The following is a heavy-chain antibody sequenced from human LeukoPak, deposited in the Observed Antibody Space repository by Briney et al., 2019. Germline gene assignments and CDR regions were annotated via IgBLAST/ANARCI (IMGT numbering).Heavy chain of an antibody. V-gene: IGHV4-39*07. J-gene: IGHJ4*02. CDR3: ARDPGDDFWCTD. D-gene: IGHD3-3*01. CDR2: IYYSGST. CDR1: GGSISSSSYY. Sequence: SETLSLTCTVSGGSISSSSYYWGWIRQPPGKGLEWIGSIYYSGSTYYNPSLKSRVTISVDTSKNQFSLKLSSVTAADTAVYYCARDPGDDFWCTDWGQGTLVTVSS.